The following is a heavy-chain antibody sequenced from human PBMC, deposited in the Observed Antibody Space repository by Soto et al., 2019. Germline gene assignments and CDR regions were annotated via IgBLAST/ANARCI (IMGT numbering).Heavy chain of an antibody. CDR2: ISSSGKTI. V-gene: IGHV3-11*01. J-gene: IGHJ4*02. Sequence: PVVSLILSCSSSGFTFIDYYITLILQAPGKGLEWLSYISSSGKTIFYASSVKGLFTISRDDAETSLYLQMNSLRAEETAVYYSARGGSLSGGYDYWGQGTLVTVSS. D-gene: IGHD2-15*01. CDR1: GFTFIDYY. CDR3: ARGGSLSGGYDY.